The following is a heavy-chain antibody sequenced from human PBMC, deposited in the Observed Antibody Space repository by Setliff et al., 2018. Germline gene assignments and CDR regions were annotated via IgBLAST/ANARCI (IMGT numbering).Heavy chain of an antibody. V-gene: IGHV3-23*01. CDR2: INPAGATT. CDR3: AKEFTVVVPAALALDV. D-gene: IGHD2-2*01. J-gene: IGHJ6*04. Sequence: SCAVSGLTFSSYAMNWVRQAPGKGLEWVSNINPAGATTYYADSVRGRFTISRDNSKNTLYLQMNSLRAEDTAVYYCAKEFTVVVPAALALDVWGKGTTVTVSS. CDR1: GLTFSSYA.